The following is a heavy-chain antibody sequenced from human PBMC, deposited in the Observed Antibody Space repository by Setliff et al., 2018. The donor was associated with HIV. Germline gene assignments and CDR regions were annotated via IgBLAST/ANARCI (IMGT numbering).Heavy chain of an antibody. CDR2: IIPVLDTT. J-gene: IGHJ3*02. D-gene: IGHD3-10*01. V-gene: IGHV1-69*11. Sequence: VASVKVSCKASGGTSNTCAMNWVRQAPGQGLEWMGQIIPVLDTTDYAQKFQGRVTITADESTRTMYMELSSLRSEDTAVYYCAGPRGDEAFDIWGQGTMVTVSS. CDR1: GGTSNTCA. CDR3: AGPRGDEAFDI.